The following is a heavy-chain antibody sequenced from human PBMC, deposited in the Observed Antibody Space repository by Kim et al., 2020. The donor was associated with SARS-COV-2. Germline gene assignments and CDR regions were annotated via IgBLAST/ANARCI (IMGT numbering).Heavy chain of an antibody. V-gene: IGHV3-11*06. Sequence: YAYTVKGRFAISRDNAKNTLYLQMNNLRAEDTAVYYCARDNSSPLDEWGVWGQGATVTVSS. J-gene: IGHJ6*02. D-gene: IGHD1-26*01. CDR3: ARDNSSPLDEWGV.